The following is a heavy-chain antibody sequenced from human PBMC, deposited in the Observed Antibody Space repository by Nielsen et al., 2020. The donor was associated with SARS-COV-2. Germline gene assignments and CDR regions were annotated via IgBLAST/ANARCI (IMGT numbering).Heavy chain of an antibody. CDR2: IYYSGST. V-gene: IGHV4-59*06. CDR3: ARAQLVGVTVGAFDI. D-gene: IGHD1-26*01. J-gene: IGHJ3*02. CDR1: GGSISSYY. Sequence: SETLSLTCTVSGGSISSYYWGWIRQHPGKGLEWIGYIYYSGSTYYNPSLKSRVTISVDTSKNQFSLKLSSVTAADTAVYYCARAQLVGVTVGAFDIWGQGTMVTVSS.